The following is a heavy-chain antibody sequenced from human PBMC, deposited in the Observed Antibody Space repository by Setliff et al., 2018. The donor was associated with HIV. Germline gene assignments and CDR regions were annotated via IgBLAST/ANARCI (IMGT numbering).Heavy chain of an antibody. CDR3: GRAPPYCSGGSCADY. J-gene: IGHJ4*02. CDR2: VGCWGTCT. V-gene: IGHV3-23*01. D-gene: IGHD2-15*01. Sequence: GGSLRLSCAASGFTFSSYAMSWVRQAPGKGLEWVSAVGCWGTCTYFADSVKGRFTISADTSKNTLYLQMNNLRAEDTAVYYCGRAPPYCSGGSCADYWGQGTLVTVSS. CDR1: GFTFSSYA.